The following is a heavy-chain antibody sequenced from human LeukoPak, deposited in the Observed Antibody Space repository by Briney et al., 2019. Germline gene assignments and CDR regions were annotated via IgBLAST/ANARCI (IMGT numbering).Heavy chain of an antibody. J-gene: IGHJ4*02. D-gene: IGHD3-10*01. CDR1: GFTFSSYA. V-gene: IGHV3-30-3*01. CDR2: ISYDGSNK. CDR3: ARDPAGSGSYYPTNYFDY. Sequence: GGSLRLSCAASGFTFSSYAMHWVRQAPGKGLEWVAVISYDGSNKYYADSVKGRFTISRDNSKNTLYLQMNSLRAEDTAVYYCARDPAGSGSYYPTNYFDYWGQGTLVTVSS.